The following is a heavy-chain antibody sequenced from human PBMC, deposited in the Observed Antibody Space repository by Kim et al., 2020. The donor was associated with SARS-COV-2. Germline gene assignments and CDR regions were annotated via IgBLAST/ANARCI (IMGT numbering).Heavy chain of an antibody. CDR3: ARESGYSYGPNYYYYGMDV. J-gene: IGHJ6*02. CDR1: GYTFTSYY. Sequence: ASVKVSCKASGYTFTSYYMHWVRQAPGQGLEWMGIINPSGGSTSYAQKFQGRVTMTRDTSTSTVYMELSSLRSEDTAVYYCARESGYSYGPNYYYYGMDVWGQGTTVTVSS. V-gene: IGHV1-46*01. D-gene: IGHD5-18*01. CDR2: INPSGGST.